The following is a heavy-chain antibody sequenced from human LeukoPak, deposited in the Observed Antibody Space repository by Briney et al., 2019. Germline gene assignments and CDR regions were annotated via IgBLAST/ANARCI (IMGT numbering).Heavy chain of an antibody. J-gene: IGHJ4*02. CDR2: IYPGDSDT. Sequence: GESLQISCQGSGYRFTSYWIGWVRQLPGKGLEWMGIIYPGDSDTRYSPSFQGQVTISADKSISTAYLQWSSLKASDTAMYYCARQPGIAVAGTGYWGQGTLVTVSS. CDR3: ARQPGIAVAGTGY. V-gene: IGHV5-51*01. CDR1: GYRFTSYW. D-gene: IGHD6-19*01.